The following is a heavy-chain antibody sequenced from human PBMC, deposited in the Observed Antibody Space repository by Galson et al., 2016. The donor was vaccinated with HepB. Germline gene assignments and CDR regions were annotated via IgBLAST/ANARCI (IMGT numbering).Heavy chain of an antibody. D-gene: IGHD4-23*01. Sequence: SLRLSCAASGFTFSDYYMNWIRQAPGKGLEWVAHITNSGTHIYYADSVKGRFTISRDNAKNLLFLQMNHLRAEDSALYYCATSKTEKTPYYYGMDVWGHGTTVIVSS. CDR3: ATSKTEKTPYYYGMDV. CDR2: ITNSGTHI. J-gene: IGHJ6*02. V-gene: IGHV3-11*01. CDR1: GFTFSDYY.